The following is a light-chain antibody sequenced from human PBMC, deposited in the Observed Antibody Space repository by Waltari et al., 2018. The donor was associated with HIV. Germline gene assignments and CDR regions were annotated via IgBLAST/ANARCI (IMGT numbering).Light chain of an antibody. Sequence: DIQMTQSPSSLSASVGDRIPITCQASQDINNYLNWYQQKPRKAPKLLIYAASNLETGVPSRFSGSGSGTDFSFTISSLQPEDIATYYCQQYDNLLTFGGGTKVEIK. CDR2: AAS. J-gene: IGKJ4*01. V-gene: IGKV1-33*01. CDR1: QDINNY. CDR3: QQYDNLLT.